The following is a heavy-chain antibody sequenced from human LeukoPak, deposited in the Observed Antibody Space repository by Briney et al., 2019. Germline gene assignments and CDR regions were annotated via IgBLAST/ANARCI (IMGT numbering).Heavy chain of an antibody. V-gene: IGHV3-23*01. D-gene: IGHD1-26*01. Sequence: PGGSLRLSCAASGFTFSSDAMSWVRQAPGKGLEWVSAISVSGNTYHADSVKGRFTISRDNAKNSLYLQMNSLRAEDTAVYYCARDSGRYGYYMDVWGKGTTVTVSS. CDR3: ARDSGRYGYYMDV. CDR1: GFTFSSDA. CDR2: ISVSGNT. J-gene: IGHJ6*04.